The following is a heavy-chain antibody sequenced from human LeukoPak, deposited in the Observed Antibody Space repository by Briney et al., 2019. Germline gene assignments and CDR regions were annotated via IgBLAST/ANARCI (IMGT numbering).Heavy chain of an antibody. V-gene: IGHV3-23*01. CDR2: ISGSDRST. J-gene: IGHJ4*02. D-gene: IGHD3-10*01. CDR3: AKDDDGSGSYPSLHY. Sequence: GGSLRLSCAASGFTFSSYAMSWVRQAPGKGLEWVSAISGSDRSTYYADSVKGRFTISRDNSKNTLYMQMNSLRAEDTAVYYCAKDDDGSGSYPSLHYWGQGTLVTVSS. CDR1: GFTFSSYA.